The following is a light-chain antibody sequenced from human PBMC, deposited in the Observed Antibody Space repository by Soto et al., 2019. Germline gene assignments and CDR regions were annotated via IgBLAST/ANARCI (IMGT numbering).Light chain of an antibody. CDR2: EVS. J-gene: IGLJ1*01. CDR1: SSDVGGYNY. Sequence: QSVLTQPASVSGSPGQSITISCTGTSSDVGGYNYVSWYQQHPGKAPKLIIYEVSNRPSGVSNRCSGSKSGNTASLTISGLQAEDEADYYCSSYTSSSSFYVYGTGTKLTVL. CDR3: SSYTSSSSFYV. V-gene: IGLV2-14*01.